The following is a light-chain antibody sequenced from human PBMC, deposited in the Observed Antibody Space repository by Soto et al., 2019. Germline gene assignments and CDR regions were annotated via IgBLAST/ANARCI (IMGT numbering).Light chain of an antibody. Sequence: EIVLTQSPATLSLSPGERATLCCRASQSVNKYLVWYQQKPGQAPRLLIYGASSRATGIPDRFSGSGSGTDFTLTISRLEPEDFAVYYCQQYGSLPITFGQGTRLEIK. CDR2: GAS. CDR3: QQYGSLPIT. V-gene: IGKV3-20*01. J-gene: IGKJ5*01. CDR1: QSVNKY.